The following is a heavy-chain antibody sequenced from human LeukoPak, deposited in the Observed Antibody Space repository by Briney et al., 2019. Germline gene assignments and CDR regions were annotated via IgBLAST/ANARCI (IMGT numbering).Heavy chain of an antibody. D-gene: IGHD5-18*01. CDR1: GYSIRSGYYF. CDR3: ARVPGYGPQYYFDY. Sequence: PSETLSLTCTVSGYSIRSGYYFWGWIRQPPGKGLEWIGSISFRGTTYYNASLKSRVTISVDTSKNQFSLKLSSVTAADTAVYYCARVPGYGPQYYFDYWGQGTLVTVSS. J-gene: IGHJ4*02. V-gene: IGHV4-39*07. CDR2: ISFRGTT.